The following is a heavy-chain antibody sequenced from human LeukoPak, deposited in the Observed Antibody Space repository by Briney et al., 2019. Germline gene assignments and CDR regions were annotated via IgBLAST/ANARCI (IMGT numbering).Heavy chain of an antibody. V-gene: IGHV3-48*03. D-gene: IGHD6-13*01. Sequence: PGGSLRLSCVVSGLNFITYEMNWVRQAPGKGLEWISFISPRSDIKSYADSVKGRFTISRDNAKNSLYLQMNSLRAEDTAVYYCARGLGQQLVYWTYYFDYWGQGTLVTVSS. CDR3: ARGLGQQLVYWTYYFDY. CDR2: ISPRSDIK. J-gene: IGHJ4*02. CDR1: GLNFITYE.